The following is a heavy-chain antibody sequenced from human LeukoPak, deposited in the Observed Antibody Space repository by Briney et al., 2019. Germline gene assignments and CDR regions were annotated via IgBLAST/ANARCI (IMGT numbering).Heavy chain of an antibody. CDR2: ISSSSSYI. J-gene: IGHJ4*02. CDR1: GFTFSSYS. D-gene: IGHD6-13*01. CDR3: ARAPNLYSGSWYVDY. Sequence: GGSLRLSCAASGFTFSSYSMNWVRQAPGKGLEWVSSISSSSSYIYYADSVKGRFTISRDNAKDSLYLQMNSLRAEDTAVYYCARAPNLYSGSWYVDYWGRGTQITVSS. V-gene: IGHV3-21*01.